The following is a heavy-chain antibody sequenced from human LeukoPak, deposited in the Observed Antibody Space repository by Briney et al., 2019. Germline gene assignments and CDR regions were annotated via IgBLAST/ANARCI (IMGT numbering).Heavy chain of an antibody. D-gene: IGHD3-22*01. V-gene: IGHV4-59*12. J-gene: IGHJ5*02. CDR1: GGSISSYY. CDR2: IYYSGGT. CDR3: ARDGQLSGYQNWFDP. Sequence: PSETLSLTCTVSGGSISSYYWSWIRQPPGKGLEWIGYIYYSGGTNYNPSLKSRVTISVDTSKNQFSLKLSSVTAADTAVYYCARDGQLSGYQNWFDPWGQGTLVTVSS.